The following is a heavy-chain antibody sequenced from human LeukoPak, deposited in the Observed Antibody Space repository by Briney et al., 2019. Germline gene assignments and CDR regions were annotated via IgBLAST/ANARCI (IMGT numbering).Heavy chain of an antibody. Sequence: SETLSLTCAAYGGSFSGYYWSWIRQPPGKGLEWIGEINHSGSTNYNPSLKSRVTISVDTSKNQFSLKLSSVTAADTAVYYCAREIVVVPAAIRSGYYYYGMDVWGQGTTVTVSS. J-gene: IGHJ6*02. V-gene: IGHV4-34*01. CDR1: GGSFSGYY. CDR3: AREIVVVPAAIRSGYYYYGMDV. D-gene: IGHD2-2*02. CDR2: INHSGST.